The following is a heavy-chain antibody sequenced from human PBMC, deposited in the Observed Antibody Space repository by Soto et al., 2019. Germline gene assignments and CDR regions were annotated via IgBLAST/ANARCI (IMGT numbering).Heavy chain of an antibody. V-gene: IGHV1-69*01. CDR2: IIPICGTA. J-gene: IGHJ4*02. D-gene: IGHD5-18*01. CDR3: ARVAYSYGYQYFDY. Sequence: QVQLVQSGAEVKKPGSSVKVSCKASGGTFSSYAIGWVRQAPGQGLEWMGGIIPICGTANYAQKFQGRVTITADESTSTAYMELRCLRSEDTAVYYCARVAYSYGYQYFDYWGQGTLVTVSS. CDR1: GGTFSSYA.